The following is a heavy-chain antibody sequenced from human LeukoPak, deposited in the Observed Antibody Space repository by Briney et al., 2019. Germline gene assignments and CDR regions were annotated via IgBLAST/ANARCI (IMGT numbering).Heavy chain of an antibody. Sequence: GGSLRLSCAASGFTFSYYAMNWVRQAPGKGLEWVSAFSGSGGSTYYADSVKGRFTISRDNAKNSLYLQMNSLRAEDTAVYYCARDSEWGLLRSDYWGQGTLVTVSS. CDR3: ARDSEWGLLRSDY. CDR1: GFTFSYYA. J-gene: IGHJ4*02. V-gene: IGHV3-23*01. CDR2: FSGSGGST. D-gene: IGHD1-26*01.